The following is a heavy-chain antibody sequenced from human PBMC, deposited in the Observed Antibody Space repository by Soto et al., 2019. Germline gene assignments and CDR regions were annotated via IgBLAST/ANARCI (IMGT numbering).Heavy chain of an antibody. Sequence: RASVKVSCKASGYTFTSYYMHWVRQAPGQGLEWMGIINPSGGSTSYAQKFQGRVTMTRDTSTSTVYMELSSLRSEDTAVYYCARDPCSGGSCYNVYYYYYGMDVWGQGTTVTVSS. CDR2: INPSGGST. D-gene: IGHD2-15*01. CDR1: GYTFTSYY. CDR3: ARDPCSGGSCYNVYYYYYGMDV. J-gene: IGHJ6*02. V-gene: IGHV1-46*01.